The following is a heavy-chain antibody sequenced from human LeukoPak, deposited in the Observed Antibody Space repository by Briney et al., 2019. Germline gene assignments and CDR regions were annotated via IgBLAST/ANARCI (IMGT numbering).Heavy chain of an antibody. J-gene: IGHJ4*02. CDR2: IWYDGSNK. Sequence: PGGSLRLSCAASGFTFSSYGMHWVRRAPGKGLEWVAVIWYDGSNKYYADSVKGRFTISRDNSKNTLYLQMNSLRAEDTAVYYCARDGYGSGSLDYWGQGTLVTVSS. CDR1: GFTFSSYG. CDR3: ARDGYGSGSLDY. V-gene: IGHV3-33*01. D-gene: IGHD3-10*01.